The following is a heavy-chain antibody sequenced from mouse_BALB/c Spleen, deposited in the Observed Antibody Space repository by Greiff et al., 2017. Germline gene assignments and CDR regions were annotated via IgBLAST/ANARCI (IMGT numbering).Heavy chain of an antibody. CDR1: GFTFSSYA. D-gene: IGHD2-3*01. Sequence: EVHLVESGGGLVKPGGSLKLSCAASGFTFSSYAMSWVRQTPEKRLEWVASISSGGSTYYPDSVKGRFTISRDNARNILYLQMSSLRSEDTAMYYCARAAIYDGPLDYWGQGTTLTVSS. CDR2: ISSGGST. J-gene: IGHJ2*01. CDR3: ARAAIYDGPLDY. V-gene: IGHV5-6-5*01.